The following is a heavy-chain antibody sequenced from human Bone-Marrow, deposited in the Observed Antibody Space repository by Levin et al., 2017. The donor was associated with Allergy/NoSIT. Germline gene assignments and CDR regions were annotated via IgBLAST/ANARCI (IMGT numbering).Heavy chain of an antibody. CDR2: IDSNGRSI. CDR3: VKSTMFRGGIFDH. J-gene: IGHJ4*02. V-gene: IGHV3-64D*06. CDR1: GFSFSSST. Sequence: PGGSLRLSCSASGFSFSSSTMHWVRQAPGQGLEHVSAIDSNGRSIDCAGSVKGRFTISRDNSKNTLDLHMSSLRTEDTAMYYCVKSTMFRGGIFDHWGQGTVVTVSS. D-gene: IGHD3-10*01.